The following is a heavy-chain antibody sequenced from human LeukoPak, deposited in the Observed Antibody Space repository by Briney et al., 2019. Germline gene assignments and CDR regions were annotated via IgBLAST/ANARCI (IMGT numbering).Heavy chain of an antibody. Sequence: ASVKVSCKASGYTFTGYYMHWVRQAPGQGLEWMGIINPSGGSTSYAQKFQGRVTMTRDTSTSTVYMELSSLRSEDTAVYYCARDPTGGSYYYGMDVWGQGTTVTVSS. CDR1: GYTFTGYY. V-gene: IGHV1-46*01. CDR2: INPSGGST. J-gene: IGHJ6*02. CDR3: ARDPTGGSYYYGMDV. D-gene: IGHD2-8*02.